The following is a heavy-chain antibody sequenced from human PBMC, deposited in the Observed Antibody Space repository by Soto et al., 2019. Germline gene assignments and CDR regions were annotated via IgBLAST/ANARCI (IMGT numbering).Heavy chain of an antibody. V-gene: IGHV5-51*01. Sequence: HGESLKISCKGSGYSFTSYWIGWVRQMPGKGLEWMGIIYPGDSDTRYSPSFQGQVTISADKSISTAYLQWSSLKASDTAMYYCARLSIAPYSSSSGLFYWGQGTLVTVSS. D-gene: IGHD6-6*01. CDR3: ARLSIAPYSSSSGLFY. CDR2: IYPGDSDT. J-gene: IGHJ4*02. CDR1: GYSFTSYW.